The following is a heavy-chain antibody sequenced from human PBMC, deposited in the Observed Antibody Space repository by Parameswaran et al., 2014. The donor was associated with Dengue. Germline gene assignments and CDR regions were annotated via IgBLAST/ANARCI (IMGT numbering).Heavy chain of an antibody. J-gene: IGHJ4*02. V-gene: IGHV4-39*01. D-gene: IGHD4/OR15-4a*01. CDR3: ARPSTAHPLTFEY. Sequence: WIRQPPGKGLEWIGSIYSSGSTYYNPSLQSRLTISVDRTENQFSLKLRSVTATDTAVYYCARPSTAHPLTFEYWGQGTLVTVSS. CDR2: IYSSGST.